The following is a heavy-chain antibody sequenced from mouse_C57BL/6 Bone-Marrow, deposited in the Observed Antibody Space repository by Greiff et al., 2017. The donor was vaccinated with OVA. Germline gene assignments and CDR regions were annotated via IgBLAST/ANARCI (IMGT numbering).Heavy chain of an antibody. CDR1: GYSITSGYY. CDR3: ARKGLYEGGFAY. J-gene: IGHJ3*01. CDR2: ISYDGSN. D-gene: IGHD2-3*01. V-gene: IGHV3-6*01. Sequence: EVKLQESGPGLVKPSQSLSLTCSVTGYSITSGYYWNWIRQFPGNKLEWMGYISYDGSNNYNPSLKNRISITRDTSKNQFFLKLNSVTTEDTATYYCARKGLYEGGFAYWGQGTLVTVSA.